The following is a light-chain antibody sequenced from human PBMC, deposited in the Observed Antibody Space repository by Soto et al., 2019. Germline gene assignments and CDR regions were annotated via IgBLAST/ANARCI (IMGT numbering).Light chain of an antibody. Sequence: QSVLTQPPSASGSPGQSVTISCTGTSSDVGDYNYVSWYQQHPGKAPKLMIYEVSKRPSGVPDRFSGSKSGTSASLTVSGLQAEDEADYYCRSYAGSNNFVFGGGTKLTVL. CDR3: RSYAGSNNFV. J-gene: IGLJ2*01. CDR1: SSDVGDYNY. CDR2: EVS. V-gene: IGLV2-8*01.